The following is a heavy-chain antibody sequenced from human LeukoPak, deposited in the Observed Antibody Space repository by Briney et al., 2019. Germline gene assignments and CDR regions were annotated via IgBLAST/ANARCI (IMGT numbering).Heavy chain of an antibody. CDR3: ARTVRWLLSPHNGMDV. V-gene: IGHV4-61*05. CDR1: GGSIRSSYYY. J-gene: IGHJ6*02. CDR2: VYHGGNT. Sequence: PSETLSLTCTVSGGSIRSSYYYWGWIRQPPGQGLEWIGYVYHGGNTNYNASLKSRVTISLDTTKNQFSLNLSSVTAADTAVYYCARTVRWLLSPHNGMDVWGQGTTVTVSS. D-gene: IGHD3-3*01.